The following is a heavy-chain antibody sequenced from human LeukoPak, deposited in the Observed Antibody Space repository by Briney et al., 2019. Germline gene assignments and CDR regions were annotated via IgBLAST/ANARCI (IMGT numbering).Heavy chain of an antibody. V-gene: IGHV1-18*01. CDR2: ISAYNGNT. Sequence: ASVKVSCKASGYTFTSYGISWVRQAPGQGLEWMGWISAYNGNTNYARKLQGRVTMTTDTSTSTAYMELRSLRSDDTAVYYCARVPGFPYGDSTYYYYGMDVWGQGTTVTVSS. J-gene: IGHJ6*02. CDR1: GYTFTSYG. CDR3: ARVPGFPYGDSTYYYYGMDV. D-gene: IGHD4-17*01.